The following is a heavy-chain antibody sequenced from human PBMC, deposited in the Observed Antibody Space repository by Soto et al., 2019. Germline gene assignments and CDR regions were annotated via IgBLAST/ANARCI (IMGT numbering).Heavy chain of an antibody. Sequence: ASVKVSCKASGYTFTSYDINWVRQATGQGLEWMGWMNPNSGNTGYAQKFQGRVTMTRNTSISTAYMELSSLRSEDTAVYYCARARRAITMVRGVTNYYYMDVWGKGTTVTVSS. CDR3: ARARRAITMVRGVTNYYYMDV. CDR2: MNPNSGNT. J-gene: IGHJ6*03. D-gene: IGHD3-10*01. V-gene: IGHV1-8*01. CDR1: GYTFTSYD.